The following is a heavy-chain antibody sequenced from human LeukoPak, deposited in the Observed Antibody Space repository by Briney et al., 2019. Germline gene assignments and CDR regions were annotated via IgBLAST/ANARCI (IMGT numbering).Heavy chain of an antibody. CDR3: ARDGPYYDILTGYYDY. V-gene: IGHV1-18*01. D-gene: IGHD3-9*01. CDR2: ISAYNGNT. CDR1: GYTFTSYG. J-gene: IGHJ4*02. Sequence: ASVKVSCKASGYTFTSYGISWVRQAPGQGLEWMGWISAYNGNTNYAQKLQGRVTMTTDTSTSTAYMELRSLRSDDTAVYYCARDGPYYDILTGYYDYWSQGTLVTVSS.